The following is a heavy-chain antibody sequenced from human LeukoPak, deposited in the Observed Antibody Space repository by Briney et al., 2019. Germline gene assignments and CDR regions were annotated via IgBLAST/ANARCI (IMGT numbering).Heavy chain of an antibody. V-gene: IGHV5-51*01. J-gene: IGHJ4*02. CDR2: IYPDDSDT. Sequence: GESLKISCQGSGYSFPNYWIGWVRQMPGKGLEWMGIIYPDDSDTRYSPSFQGQVTISVDKSISTAYLQWSSLKASDTAMYYCARHSATRGSGYNGVGYRGQGTLVTVSS. CDR3: ARHSATRGSGYNGVGY. CDR1: GYSFPNYW. D-gene: IGHD5-12*01.